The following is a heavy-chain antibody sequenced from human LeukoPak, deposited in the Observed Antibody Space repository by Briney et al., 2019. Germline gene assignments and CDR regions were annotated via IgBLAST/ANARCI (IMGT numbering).Heavy chain of an antibody. J-gene: IGHJ4*02. CDR3: ARRAWDSSGYYRSNYFDY. CDR2: INSDGSST. Sequence: GGSLRLSCAASGFTFSSYWMHWVRQAPGKGLLWVSRINSDGSSTWYADSVKGRFTISRDNAKNTLYLQMNSLRAEDTAVYYCARRAWDSSGYYRSNYFDYWGQGTLVTVSS. CDR1: GFTFSSYW. V-gene: IGHV3-74*01. D-gene: IGHD3-22*01.